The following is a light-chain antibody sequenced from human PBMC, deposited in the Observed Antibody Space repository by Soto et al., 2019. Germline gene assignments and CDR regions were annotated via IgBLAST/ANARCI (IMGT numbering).Light chain of an antibody. CDR1: QSVSNN. Sequence: EIVMTQSPATLSVSPGERATLSCRASQSVSNNLAWYQQTPGQAPRLLIYGSSTRATGIPARFSGSGSGTECTLTISSLQSEDFAVYYCQQYNDWPRTFGQGTKVEIK. CDR3: QQYNDWPRT. J-gene: IGKJ1*01. CDR2: GSS. V-gene: IGKV3-15*01.